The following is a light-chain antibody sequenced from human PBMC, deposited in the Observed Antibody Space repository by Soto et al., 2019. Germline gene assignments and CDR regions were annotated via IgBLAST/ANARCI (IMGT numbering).Light chain of an antibody. J-gene: IGKJ1*01. V-gene: IGKV1-5*02. CDR1: QSVSTR. CDR3: QQYNSYFQT. Sequence: DLQMTQSPSSLTASLGDSVTIICRASQSVSTRLAWYQQKPGKAPKVLIYAASSLQSGVPSRFSGSGSGTEFTLTISSLQPDDFATYYCQQYNSYFQTFGQGTKVDIK. CDR2: AAS.